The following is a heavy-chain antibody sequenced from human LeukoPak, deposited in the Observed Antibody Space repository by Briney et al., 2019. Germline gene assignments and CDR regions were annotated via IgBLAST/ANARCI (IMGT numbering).Heavy chain of an antibody. V-gene: IGHV3-74*01. CDR2: INSDGRST. CDR3: ARAGEVTIFGVVITNYYYYYMDV. Sequence: GGSLRLSCAASGFTFSSYWMHWVRQAPGKGLVWVSRINSDGRSTSYADSVKGRFTISRDNAKNALYLQMNSLRAEDTAVYYCARAGEVTIFGVVITNYYYYYMDVWGKGTTVTVSS. J-gene: IGHJ6*03. D-gene: IGHD3-3*01. CDR1: GFTFSSYW.